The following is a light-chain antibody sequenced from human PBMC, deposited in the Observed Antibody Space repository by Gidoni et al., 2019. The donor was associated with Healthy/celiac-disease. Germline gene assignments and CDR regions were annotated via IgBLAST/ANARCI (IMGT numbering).Light chain of an antibody. Sequence: EIVLTQSPGTLSLSPGERATLSCRASQSVSSSYLAWYQQKPGQAPRLLIYGASSRATGIPDRFSGSGSGTDFTLTISGLEPEDFAVYYCQQYGRGFGQGTRLEIK. CDR2: GAS. CDR1: QSVSSSY. V-gene: IGKV3-20*01. J-gene: IGKJ5*01. CDR3: QQYGRG.